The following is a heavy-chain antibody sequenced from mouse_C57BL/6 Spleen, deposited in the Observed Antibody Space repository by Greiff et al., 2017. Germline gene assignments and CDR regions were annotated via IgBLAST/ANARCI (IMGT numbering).Heavy chain of an antibody. D-gene: IGHD1-1*01. V-gene: IGHV1-82*01. CDR2: IYPGDGDT. J-gene: IGHJ4*01. Sequence: QVQLQQSGPELVKPGASVKISCKASGYAFSSSWMNWVKPRPGKGLEWIGRIYPGDGDTNYNGKFKGKATLTADKSSSTAYMQLSSLTSEDSAVYCCARNFLLLRYYAMDYWGQGTSGTVSA. CDR3: ARNFLLLRYYAMDY. CDR1: GYAFSSSW.